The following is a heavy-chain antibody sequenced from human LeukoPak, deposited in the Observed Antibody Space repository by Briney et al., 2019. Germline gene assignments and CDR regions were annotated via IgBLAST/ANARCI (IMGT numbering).Heavy chain of an antibody. Sequence: SETLSLTCTASGGSISSYYWSWIRQPPGKGLEWIGNIYYSGSTNYSPSLKSRVTLSVDMSKNHFSLKLSSVTAADTAVYYCARGLEAAADYYYYAMDVWGQGTTVTVSS. V-gene: IGHV4-59*12. CDR1: GGSISSYY. J-gene: IGHJ6*02. D-gene: IGHD6-13*01. CDR2: IYYSGST. CDR3: ARGLEAAADYYYYAMDV.